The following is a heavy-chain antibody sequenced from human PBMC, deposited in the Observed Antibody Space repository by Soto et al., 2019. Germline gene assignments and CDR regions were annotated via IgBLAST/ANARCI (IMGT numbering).Heavy chain of an antibody. CDR1: GYTFTSYY. V-gene: IGHV1-46*01. CDR2: INPSGGST. D-gene: IGHD2-21*01. CDR3: ARDLGPMGEPKGFDY. J-gene: IGHJ4*02. Sequence: SGKVSCKASGYTFTSYYMHWVRQAPGQGLEWMGIINPSGGSTSYAQKFQGRVTMTRDTSTSTVYMELSSLRSEDTAVYYCARDLGPMGEPKGFDYWGQGTLVTVSS.